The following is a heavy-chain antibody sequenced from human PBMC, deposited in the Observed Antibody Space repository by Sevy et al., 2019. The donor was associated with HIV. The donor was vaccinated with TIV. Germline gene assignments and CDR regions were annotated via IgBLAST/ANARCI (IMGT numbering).Heavy chain of an antibody. D-gene: IGHD3-9*01. CDR3: ARERGSNILTLGLDF. J-gene: IGHJ4*02. Sequence: LTCTVSGDSFSSDTYFWNWIRQPAGKGLEWIGRIHASGSTIYNPSLKSRVTMSVDKSKSQFSLRLSSVTAADTAVYFCARERGSNILTLGLDFWGQGSLVTVSS. CDR1: GDSFSSDTYF. CDR2: IHASGST. V-gene: IGHV4-61*02.